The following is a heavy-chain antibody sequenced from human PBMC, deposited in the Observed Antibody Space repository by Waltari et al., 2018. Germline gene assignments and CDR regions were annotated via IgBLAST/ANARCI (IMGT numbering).Heavy chain of an antibody. D-gene: IGHD3-10*01. CDR2: IYYSGST. J-gene: IGHJ4*02. V-gene: IGHV4-59*11. CDR1: GGSISSHY. CDR3: ARDGQGVLDY. Sequence: QVQLQESGPGLVKPSETLSLTCTVSGGSISSHYWSWIRQPPGKGLEWIGYIYYSGSTNYNPSLKSRVTISVDTSKNQFSLKLSSVTAADTAVYYCARDGQGVLDYWGQGTLVTVSS.